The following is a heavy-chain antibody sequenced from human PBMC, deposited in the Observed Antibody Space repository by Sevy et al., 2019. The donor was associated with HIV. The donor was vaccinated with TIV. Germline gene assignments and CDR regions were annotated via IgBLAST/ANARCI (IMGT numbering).Heavy chain of an antibody. D-gene: IGHD3-3*01. CDR2: ISGSGGST. CDR1: GFTFSSYA. J-gene: IGHJ4*02. Sequence: GGSLRLSCAASGFTFSSYAMSWVRQAPGKGLEWVSAISGSGGSTYYADSVKGRFTISRDNSKNTLYLQMNSLRAEETAVYYCANRQTYYDFWSGYLDYWGQGTLVTVSS. CDR3: ANRQTYYDFWSGYLDY. V-gene: IGHV3-23*01.